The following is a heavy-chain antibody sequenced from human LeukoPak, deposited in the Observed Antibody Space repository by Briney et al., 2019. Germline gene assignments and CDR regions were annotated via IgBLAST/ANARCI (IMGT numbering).Heavy chain of an antibody. CDR3: AGRSDSGTQAAFDL. Sequence: GGSLRLSCAASGFTFSSNWMHWVRQAPGKGLVWVSRINEDGSTTNYADSVKGRSTIFRDNAKNTLYLQMNNLRAEDTALYYCAGRSDSGTQAAFDLWGQGTMVTVSS. D-gene: IGHD1/OR15-1a*01. CDR2: INEDGSTT. CDR1: GFTFSSNW. V-gene: IGHV3-74*01. J-gene: IGHJ3*01.